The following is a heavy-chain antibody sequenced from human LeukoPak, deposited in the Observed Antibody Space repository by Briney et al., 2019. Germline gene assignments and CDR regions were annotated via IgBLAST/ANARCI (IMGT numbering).Heavy chain of an antibody. V-gene: IGHV4-34*01. CDR2: INHSGST. J-gene: IGHJ6*02. CDR1: GGSFSGYY. Sequence: SETLSLTCAVYGGSFSGYYWSWIRQPPGKGLEWSGEINHSGSTNYNPSLKSRVTISVDTSKTQFSLKLSSVTAADTAVYYCARGLGTYYDFWSGHQDYYGMDVWGQGTTVTVSS. CDR3: ARGLGTYYDFWSGHQDYYGMDV. D-gene: IGHD3-3*01.